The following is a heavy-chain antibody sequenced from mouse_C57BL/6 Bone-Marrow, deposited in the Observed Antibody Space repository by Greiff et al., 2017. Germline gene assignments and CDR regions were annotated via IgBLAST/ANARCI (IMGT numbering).Heavy chain of an antibody. CDR2: IDPENGDT. D-gene: IGHD1-1*01. V-gene: IGHV14-4*01. J-gene: IGHJ3*01. CDR3: TVFYYGSMWFAY. CDR1: GFNIKDDY. Sequence: EVQLQQSGAELVRPGASVKLSCTASGFNIKDDYMHWVKQRPEQGLEWIGWIDPENGDTEYASKFQGKATITADTSSNTAYLQLSSLTSEDTAVYYCTVFYYGSMWFAYWGQGTLVPVSA.